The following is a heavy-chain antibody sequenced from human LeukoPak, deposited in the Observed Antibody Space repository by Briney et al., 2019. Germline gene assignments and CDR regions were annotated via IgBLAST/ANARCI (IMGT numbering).Heavy chain of an antibody. CDR3: ARHRVSWGATDWFDP. D-gene: IGHD1-26*01. Sequence: SETLSLTCTVSGGSISSNSYYWGWIRQPPGKGLEWIGSIYYSGSTYYNPSLKSRVTISVDTSKNQFSLKLSSVTAADTAVYYCARHRVSWGATDWFDPWGQGTLVTVSS. V-gene: IGHV4-39*01. J-gene: IGHJ5*02. CDR2: IYYSGST. CDR1: GGSISSNSYY.